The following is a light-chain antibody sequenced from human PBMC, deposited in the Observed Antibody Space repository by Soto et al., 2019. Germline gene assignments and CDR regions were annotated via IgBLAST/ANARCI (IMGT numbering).Light chain of an antibody. CDR2: DAS. J-gene: IGKJ1*01. V-gene: IGKV1-5*01. CDR3: QQYNSYSPWT. Sequence: DISITLSGAALSASDGDRVTSTCRASQSISSWLAWYQQKPGKAPKLLIYDASSLESGVPSRFSGSGSGTEFTLTISSLQPDDFATYYCQQYNSYSPWTSGQGSKVDIK. CDR1: QSISSW.